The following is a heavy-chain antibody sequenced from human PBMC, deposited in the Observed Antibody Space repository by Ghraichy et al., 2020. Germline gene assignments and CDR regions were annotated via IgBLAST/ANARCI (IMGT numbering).Heavy chain of an antibody. J-gene: IGHJ4*02. CDR1: GGSFSGYY. V-gene: IGHV4-34*01. CDR2: INHSGST. CDR3: ARGLDGDRLFDY. D-gene: IGHD4-17*01. Sequence: SETLSLTCAVYGGSFSGYYWSWIRQPPGKGLEWIGEINHSGSTNYNPSLKSRVTISVDTSKNQFSLKLSSVTAADTAVYYCARGLDGDRLFDYWGQGTLVTVSS.